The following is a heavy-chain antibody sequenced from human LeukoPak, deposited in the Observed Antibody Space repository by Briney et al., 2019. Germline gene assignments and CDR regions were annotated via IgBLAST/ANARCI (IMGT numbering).Heavy chain of an antibody. Sequence: SETLSLTCTVSGGSISSSSYYWGWIRQPPGKGLEWIGSIYYSGSTYYNPSLKSRVTISVDTSKNQFSLKLSSVTAADTAVYYCARAPAAAGHFDYWGQGTLVTVSS. D-gene: IGHD6-13*01. CDR3: ARAPAAAGHFDY. CDR1: GGSISSSSYY. V-gene: IGHV4-39*07. CDR2: IYYSGST. J-gene: IGHJ4*02.